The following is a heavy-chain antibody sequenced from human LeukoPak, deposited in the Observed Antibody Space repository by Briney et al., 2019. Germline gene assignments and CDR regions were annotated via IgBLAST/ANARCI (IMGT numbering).Heavy chain of an antibody. D-gene: IGHD5-12*01. Sequence: PGGSLRLSCAASGFTFSSYAMSWVRQAPGKGLEWVSAISGSGGSTYYADSVKGRFTISRDNSKNTLYLQMNSLRAEDTAVYYCAVDRDGYNDSNDYWGQGTLVTVSS. J-gene: IGHJ4*02. CDR2: ISGSGGST. CDR3: AVDRDGYNDSNDY. CDR1: GFTFSSYA. V-gene: IGHV3-23*01.